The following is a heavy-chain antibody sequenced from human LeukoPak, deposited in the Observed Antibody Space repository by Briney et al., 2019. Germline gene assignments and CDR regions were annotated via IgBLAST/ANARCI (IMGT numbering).Heavy chain of an antibody. Sequence: GGSLRLSCAASEFTFNSYGMHWVRQAPGKGLEWVAVISYDGSDRYYADYVKGRFTISRDNSKNTLYLQMDSLRPEDTAVYYCAKGSVAGTWNYIEDWGQGTLVTVSS. CDR2: ISYDGSDR. J-gene: IGHJ4*02. CDR3: AKGSVAGTWNYIED. CDR1: EFTFNSYG. D-gene: IGHD6-19*01. V-gene: IGHV3-30*18.